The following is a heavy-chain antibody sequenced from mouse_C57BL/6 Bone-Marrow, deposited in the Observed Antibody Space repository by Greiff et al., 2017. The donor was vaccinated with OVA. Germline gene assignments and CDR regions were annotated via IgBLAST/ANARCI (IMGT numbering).Heavy chain of an antibody. CDR1: GYSITSGYY. CDR2: ISYDGSN. Sequence: DVQLQESGPGLVKPSQSLSLTCSVTGYSITSGYYWNWIRQFPGNKLEWMGYISYDGSNNYNPSLKNRISITRDTSKNQFFLKLNSVTTEDTATYYCARRGGVGYWGQGTTLTVSS. CDR3: ARRGGVGY. D-gene: IGHD1-1*01. V-gene: IGHV3-6*01. J-gene: IGHJ2*01.